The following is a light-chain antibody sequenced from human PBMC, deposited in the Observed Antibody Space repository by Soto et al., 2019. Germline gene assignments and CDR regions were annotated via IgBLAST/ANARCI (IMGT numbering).Light chain of an antibody. Sequence: EIVLTQSPGTLSLSPGDGATLSCRAGQSVDNRFLAWYQQKPGQAPRLLIYGTSTRATGIPDRFSGSASGTDFTLTITRLEPEDFAVYYCQRYDGSPFYTFGQGTKVEIK. CDR1: QSVDNRF. CDR2: GTS. V-gene: IGKV3-20*01. CDR3: QRYDGSPFYT. J-gene: IGKJ2*01.